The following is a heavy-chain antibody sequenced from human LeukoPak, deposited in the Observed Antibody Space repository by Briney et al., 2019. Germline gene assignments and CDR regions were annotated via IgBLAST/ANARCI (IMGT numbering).Heavy chain of an antibody. V-gene: IGHV1-18*01. D-gene: IGHD2-21*02. Sequence: ASVKVSCKASGYTFTSYGISWVRQAPGQGLEWMGWISAYNGNTNYAQKLQGRVTMTTDTSTSTAYMELRSLRSDDTAVYYCARDAVAYCGGDCYPLGAFDIWGQGTMVTVSS. CDR3: ARDAVAYCGGDCYPLGAFDI. CDR2: ISAYNGNT. CDR1: GYTFTSYG. J-gene: IGHJ3*02.